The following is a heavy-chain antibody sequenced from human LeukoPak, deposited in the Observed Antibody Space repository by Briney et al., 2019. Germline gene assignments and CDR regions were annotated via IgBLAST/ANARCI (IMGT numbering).Heavy chain of an antibody. CDR3: ARGDGGNSGEYWFDP. V-gene: IGHV4-31*03. CDR2: IYYTWTT. D-gene: IGHD4-23*01. J-gene: IGHJ5*02. Sequence: SQTLSLTCTVSGGSISSGTSYWSWIRQHPGKGLEWIGYIYYTWTTYYNPSLKSRVTISVDTSKNQFSLKLSSVTAADTAVYYCARGDGGNSGEYWFDPWGQGTLVTVSS. CDR1: GGSISSGTSY.